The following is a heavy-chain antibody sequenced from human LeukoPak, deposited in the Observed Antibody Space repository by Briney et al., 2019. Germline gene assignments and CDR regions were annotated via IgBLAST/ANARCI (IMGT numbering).Heavy chain of an antibody. D-gene: IGHD3-22*01. J-gene: IGHJ3*02. CDR2: IWYDGSNK. CDR1: GFTFSSFG. V-gene: IGHV3-33*01. CDR3: ARDGYYDSSGYYYRADAFDI. Sequence: GGTLRLSCAASGFTFSSFGMHWVPQAPGKALEWVAVIWYDGSNKYYADSAKGRFNISRGNSKHTLYLQMNSLRVEDTAVYYCARDGYYDSSGYYYRADAFDIWGQGTMVTVSS.